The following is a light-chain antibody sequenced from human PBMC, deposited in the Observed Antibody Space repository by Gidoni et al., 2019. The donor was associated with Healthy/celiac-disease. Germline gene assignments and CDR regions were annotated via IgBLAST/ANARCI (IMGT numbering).Light chain of an antibody. CDR1: QSVSSN. Sequence: IVMTQSPATLSESPGERATLSCRASQSVSSNLAWYQQKPGQAPRLLIYGASTRATGIPARFSGSGSGTEFTLTISSLQSEDFAVYYCQQYNNWPPLMYTFGQGTKLEIK. CDR3: QQYNNWPPLMYT. V-gene: IGKV3-15*01. J-gene: IGKJ2*01. CDR2: GAS.